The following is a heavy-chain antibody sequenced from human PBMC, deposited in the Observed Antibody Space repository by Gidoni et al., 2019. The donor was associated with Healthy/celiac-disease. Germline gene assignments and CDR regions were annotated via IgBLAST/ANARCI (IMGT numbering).Heavy chain of an antibody. CDR1: GLSLSTSGVG. CDR3: AHSDGIHDAFDI. J-gene: IGHJ3*02. V-gene: IGHV2-5*02. Sequence: QITLKQSGPTLVKPTQTLPLTCTFSGLSLSTSGVGVGWIRQPPGKALEWLALIYWDDDKRYSPSLKSRLTITKDTSKNQVVLTMSNMDPVDTATYYCAHSDGIHDAFDIWGQGTMVTVSS. CDR2: IYWDDDK.